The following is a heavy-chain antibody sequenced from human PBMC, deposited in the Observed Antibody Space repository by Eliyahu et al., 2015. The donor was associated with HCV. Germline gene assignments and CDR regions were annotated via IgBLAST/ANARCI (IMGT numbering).Heavy chain of an antibody. CDR1: GFTFSSYW. V-gene: IGHV3-7*03. D-gene: IGHD5-18*01. CDR2: IKEDGSEQ. J-gene: IGHJ4*02. Sequence: EVQLVESGGGLVQPGGSLXLSCAASGFTFSSYWMTWVRQAPGKGLEWVANIKEDGSEQNYVDSVKGRFTISRDNAKKSLYLQMNSLRAEDTAVYFCARARYSDYWGQGTLVTVSS. CDR3: ARARYSDY.